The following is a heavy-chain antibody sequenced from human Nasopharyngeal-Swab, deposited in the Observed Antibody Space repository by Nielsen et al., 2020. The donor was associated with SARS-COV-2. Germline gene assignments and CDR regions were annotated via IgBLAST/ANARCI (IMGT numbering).Heavy chain of an antibody. CDR1: GFTFSSYA. J-gene: IGHJ4*01. D-gene: IGHD6-19*01. CDR2: ISSGGGST. V-gene: IGHV3-23*01. Sequence: GESLKISCAASGFTFSSYAMSWVRQAPGNGLEWVSAISSGGGSTYYADSVRGRFTISRDNSKSTLYLQMSSLRAEDTAVYYCASPRPIIAVAGSFDSWGHGTLVTVSS. CDR3: ASPRPIIAVAGSFDS.